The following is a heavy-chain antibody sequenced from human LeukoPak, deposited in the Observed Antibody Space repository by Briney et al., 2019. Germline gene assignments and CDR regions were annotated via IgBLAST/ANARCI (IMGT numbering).Heavy chain of an antibody. CDR2: FIPMVGIA. CDR3: ARIQAVGVPVAIDAYYSYGMDV. D-gene: IGHD2-2*02. Sequence: SVKVSCKASGGSFSRNAISWVRQAPGQGLEWKGRFIPMVGIATYAQKFQGRVTITEDRSTSTAYMELSSLRSEDTAVYYCARIQAVGVPVAIDAYYSYGMDVWGQGTAVSVSS. V-gene: IGHV1-69*04. CDR1: GGSFSRNA. J-gene: IGHJ6*02.